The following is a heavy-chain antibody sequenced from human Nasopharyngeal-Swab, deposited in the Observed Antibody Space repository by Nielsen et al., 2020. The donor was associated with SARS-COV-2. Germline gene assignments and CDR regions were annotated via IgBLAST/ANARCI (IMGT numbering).Heavy chain of an antibody. Sequence: GESLKISGAAAGFTFSSYAMHRARQAPGKGLEWVAVISYDGSNKYYADSVKGRFTISRDNSKNTLYLQMNSLRAEDTAVYYCARDPSSSWLYDAFDIRGQGTMVTVSS. CDR1: GFTFSSYA. CDR2: ISYDGSNK. J-gene: IGHJ3*02. V-gene: IGHV3-30-3*01. D-gene: IGHD6-13*01. CDR3: ARDPSSSWLYDAFDI.